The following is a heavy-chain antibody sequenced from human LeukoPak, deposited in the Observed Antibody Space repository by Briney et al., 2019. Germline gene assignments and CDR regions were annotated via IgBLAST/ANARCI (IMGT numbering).Heavy chain of an antibody. D-gene: IGHD3-10*01. CDR3: GSWSYGSGRRVNDAFDI. CDR2: VKKDASEK. V-gene: IGHV3-7*01. Sequence: GGSLRLSCAASGFTFSNNWMTWVRQAPGKGLEWVASVKKDASEKYYVDSVKGRFTISRDNAKNSLYLQMNSLRVEDTAVYYCGSWSYGSGRRVNDAFDIWGQGTMVTVSS. CDR1: GFTFSNNW. J-gene: IGHJ3*02.